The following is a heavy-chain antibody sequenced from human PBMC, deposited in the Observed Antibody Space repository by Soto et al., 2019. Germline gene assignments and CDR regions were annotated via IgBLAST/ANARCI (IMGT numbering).Heavy chain of an antibody. CDR3: VREPWGFSGTWYDY. J-gene: IGHJ4*02. Sequence: GGSLRLSCAASGFTFSSYAMTWVRQAPGKGLEWVSAIGSGGSTYYADSVKGRFTISRDNSRNTLYLQMNSLRVEDTAMYYCVREPWGFSGTWYDYWGQGTLVTVSS. D-gene: IGHD6-13*01. CDR1: GFTFSSYA. V-gene: IGHV3-23*01. CDR2: IGSGGST.